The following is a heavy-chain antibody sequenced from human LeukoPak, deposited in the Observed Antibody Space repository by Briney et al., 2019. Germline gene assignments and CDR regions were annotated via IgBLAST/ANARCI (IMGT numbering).Heavy chain of an antibody. V-gene: IGHV3-30*02. Sequence: PGGSLRLSCAASGFTFSSYGMHWVRQAPGKGLEWVAFIRYDGSNKYYADSVKGRFTISRDNSKNTLYLQMNSLRAEDTAVYYCAKDRGPASDAFDIWGQGTMVTVSS. CDR3: AKDRGPASDAFDI. D-gene: IGHD1-26*01. CDR2: IRYDGSNK. J-gene: IGHJ3*02. CDR1: GFTFSSYG.